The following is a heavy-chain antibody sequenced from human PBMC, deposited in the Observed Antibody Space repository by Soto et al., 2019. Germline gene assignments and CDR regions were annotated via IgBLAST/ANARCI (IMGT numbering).Heavy chain of an antibody. CDR1: GYTFTNYG. CDR3: ARGVGSGSYYNHYNWFAP. J-gene: IGHJ5*02. V-gene: IGHV1-18*01. Sequence: ASVKVSCKASGYTFTNYGISWVRQAPGQGLEWMGWINVYNGNTKYAQKVQGRVTMTTDTSTSTAYMELRSLRSDDTAVYYCARGVGSGSYYNHYNWFAPWGQGTLVPVSS. D-gene: IGHD3-10*01. CDR2: INVYNGNT.